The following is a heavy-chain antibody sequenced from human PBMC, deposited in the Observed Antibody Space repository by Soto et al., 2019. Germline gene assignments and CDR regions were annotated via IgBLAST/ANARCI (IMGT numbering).Heavy chain of an antibody. D-gene: IGHD2-2*01. J-gene: IGHJ5*02. Sequence: GGSLRLSCAASGFTFSSYAMHWVRQAPGKGLEWVAVISYDGSNKYYADSVKGRFTISRDNAKNSLYLQMNSLRAEDTAVYYCARDLIVPAANWFDPWGQGTLVTVSS. CDR2: ISYDGSNK. V-gene: IGHV3-30-3*01. CDR1: GFTFSSYA. CDR3: ARDLIVPAANWFDP.